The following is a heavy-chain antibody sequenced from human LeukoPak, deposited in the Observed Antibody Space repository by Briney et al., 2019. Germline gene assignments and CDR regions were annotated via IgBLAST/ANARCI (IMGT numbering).Heavy chain of an antibody. CDR1: GYTFTSYG. Sequence: AASVKVSCKASGYTFTSYGISWVRQAPGQGLEWMGGIIPIFGTANYAQKFQGRVTITADESTSTAYMELSSLRSEDTAVYYCARAFMDYGGNPYYFDYWGQGTLVTVSS. V-gene: IGHV1-69*13. J-gene: IGHJ4*02. CDR2: IIPIFGTA. CDR3: ARAFMDYGGNPYYFDY. D-gene: IGHD4-23*01.